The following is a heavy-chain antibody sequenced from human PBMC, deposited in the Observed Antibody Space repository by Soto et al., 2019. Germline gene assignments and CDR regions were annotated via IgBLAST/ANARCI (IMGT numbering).Heavy chain of an antibody. CDR1: GFTFSTFS. CDR3: ARVFGWAFDS. V-gene: IGHV3-48*02. J-gene: IGHJ4*02. D-gene: IGHD6-19*01. CDR2: ISGGGRPI. Sequence: EVQLVESWGGSVQPGGSLRLSCAASGFTFSTFSMNWVRQAPGRGLEWISYISGGGRPISYVDSVKGRFTISRANAKNSLYLQMDSLTDEDTAVYYCARVFGWAFDSWGQGSMVTVSS.